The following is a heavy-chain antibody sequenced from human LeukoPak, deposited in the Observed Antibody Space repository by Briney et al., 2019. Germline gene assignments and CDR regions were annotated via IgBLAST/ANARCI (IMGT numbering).Heavy chain of an antibody. Sequence: SETLSLTCTVSGGSISSYDWSWIRQPPGKGLEWMGYIYYSGSTNYNPSLKSRVTISVDTSKNQFSLKLSSVTAADTAVYYCARGVYSGSYCYFDYWGQGTLVTVSS. V-gene: IGHV4-59*08. J-gene: IGHJ4*02. CDR3: ARGVYSGSYCYFDY. D-gene: IGHD1-26*01. CDR1: GGSISSYD. CDR2: IYYSGST.